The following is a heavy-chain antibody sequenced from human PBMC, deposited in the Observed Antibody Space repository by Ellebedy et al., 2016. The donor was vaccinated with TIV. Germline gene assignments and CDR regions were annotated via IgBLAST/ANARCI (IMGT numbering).Heavy chain of an antibody. CDR3: ARDVREYNWNSDFWFDP. Sequence: ASVKVSCKTVGGSFSTFPISWVRQAPGQGLEWMGRNIPLSDTPIYAQKFQGRVTITADRATSTAYMELNNLRSEDTAIYFCARDVREYNWNSDFWFDPWGQGTLVLVS. V-gene: IGHV1-69*06. CDR2: NIPLSDTP. CDR1: GGSFSTFP. D-gene: IGHD1-7*01. J-gene: IGHJ5*02.